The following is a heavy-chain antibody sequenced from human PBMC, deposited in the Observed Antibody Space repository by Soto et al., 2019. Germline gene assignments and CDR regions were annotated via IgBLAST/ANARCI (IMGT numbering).Heavy chain of an antibody. Sequence: RLSCAASGFTFSTYWMHWVRQAPGKGLEWVAVVSHDGRNTHYADSVKGRFTISRDSSKNTVSLEMTSLRAEDTAVYYCAKGRRQWLVTSDFNYWGQGALVTVSS. CDR3: AKGRRQWLVTSDFNY. V-gene: IGHV3-30*18. D-gene: IGHD6-19*01. J-gene: IGHJ4*02. CDR2: VSHDGRNT. CDR1: GFTFSTYW.